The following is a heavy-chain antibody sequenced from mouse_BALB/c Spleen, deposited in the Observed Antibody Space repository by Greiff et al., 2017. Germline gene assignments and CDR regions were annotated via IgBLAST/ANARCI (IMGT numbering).Heavy chain of an antibody. CDR2: ISTYYGDA. CDR1: GYTFTDYA. CDR3: ARSGKYAMDY. Sequence: QVQLQQSGAELVRPGVSVKISCKGSGYTFTDYAMHWVKQSHAKSLEWIGVISTYYGDASYNQKFKGKATMTVDKSSSTAYMELARLTSEDSAIYYCARSGKYAMDYWGQGTSVTVSS. V-gene: IGHV1S137*01. J-gene: IGHJ4*01.